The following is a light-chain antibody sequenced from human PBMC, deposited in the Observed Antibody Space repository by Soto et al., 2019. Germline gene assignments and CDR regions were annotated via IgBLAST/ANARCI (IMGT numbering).Light chain of an antibody. CDR2: GAS. V-gene: IGKV1-27*01. J-gene: IGKJ3*01. CDR1: QGIDNY. Sequence: DIQMTQSPSSLSASIGDRVTITCRASQGIDNYLAWYQQKPGKVPKLLIYGASTLQSGVPSRFSGSGSGTAFSLTISSLQPEVVATYYCQTYYFASGTFGPGTKVDIK. CDR3: QTYYFASGT.